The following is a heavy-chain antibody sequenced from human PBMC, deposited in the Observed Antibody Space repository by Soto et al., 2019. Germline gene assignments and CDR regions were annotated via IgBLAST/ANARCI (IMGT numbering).Heavy chain of an antibody. J-gene: IGHJ5*02. CDR3: ARGGGGGLFDP. CDR1: GFPFGDSY. D-gene: IGHD2-21*01. Sequence: GGSLRLSCAASGFPFGDSYMSWIRQAPGKGLEWISYISPRSTFRDYADSLKGRFTISRDSVKNSVYLQMNNLTADDTGVYYCARGGGGGLFDPWGQGSLVTVSS. CDR2: ISPRSTFR. V-gene: IGHV3-11*06.